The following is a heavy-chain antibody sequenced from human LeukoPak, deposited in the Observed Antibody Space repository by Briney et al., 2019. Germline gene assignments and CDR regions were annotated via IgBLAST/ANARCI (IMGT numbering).Heavy chain of an antibody. V-gene: IGHV3-21*01. Sequence: GGSLRLSCAASGFTFSSYSMNWVCQAPGKGLEWVSSISSSSSYIYYADSVKGRFTISRDNAKNSLYLQMNSLRAEDTAVYYCARDSNCGGDCYIDYWGQGTLVTVSS. CDR1: GFTFSSYS. CDR3: ARDSNCGGDCYIDY. CDR2: ISSSSSYI. D-gene: IGHD2-21*02. J-gene: IGHJ4*02.